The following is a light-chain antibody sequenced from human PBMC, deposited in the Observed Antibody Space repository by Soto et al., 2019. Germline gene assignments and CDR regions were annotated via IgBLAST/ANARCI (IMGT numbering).Light chain of an antibody. V-gene: IGLV1-44*01. CDR2: TDN. Sequence: QSVLTQPPSASGTPGQRVTISCSGSYSNIGSSTVNWYRQLPGTAPNLLIYTDNQRPSGVPDRFSVSKSGTSASLAISGLQSDDEADYYCAAWDDSLNCVVFGGGTKVTVL. CDR1: YSNIGSST. CDR3: AAWDDSLNCVV. J-gene: IGLJ2*01.